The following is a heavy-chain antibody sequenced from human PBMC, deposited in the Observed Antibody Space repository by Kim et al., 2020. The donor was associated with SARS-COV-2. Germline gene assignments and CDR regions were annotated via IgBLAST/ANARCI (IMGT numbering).Heavy chain of an antibody. CDR2: IYAYYGST. Sequence: ASVKVSCKASGYTFPDYGISWVRQAPGQGLEWMGWIYAYYGSTNYAEDFQGRIILTRDTSTTTAYMELRSLRSDDAAVYYCVRGSAGDWGKYVWFGFWGQGTLVTVSS. V-gene: IGHV1-18*04. J-gene: IGHJ4*02. D-gene: IGHD7-27*01. CDR3: VRGSAGDWGKYVWFGF. CDR1: GYTFPDYG.